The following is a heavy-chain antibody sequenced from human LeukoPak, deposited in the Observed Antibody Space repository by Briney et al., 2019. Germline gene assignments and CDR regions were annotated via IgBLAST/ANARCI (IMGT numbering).Heavy chain of an antibody. Sequence: SETLSLTCTVSGGSIISSSFWWGWIRQPPGKGLEWIGEINHSGSTNYNPSLKSRVTISVDTSKNQFSLKLSSVTAADTAVYYCARGNSDYDFWSGYYTGIYFDYWGQGTLVTVSS. CDR1: GGSIISSSFW. CDR2: INHSGST. V-gene: IGHV4-39*07. D-gene: IGHD3-3*01. J-gene: IGHJ4*02. CDR3: ARGNSDYDFWSGYYTGIYFDY.